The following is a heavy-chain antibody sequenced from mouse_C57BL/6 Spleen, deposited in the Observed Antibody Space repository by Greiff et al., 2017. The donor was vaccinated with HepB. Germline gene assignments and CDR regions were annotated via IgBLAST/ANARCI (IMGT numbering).Heavy chain of an antibody. D-gene: IGHD2-4*01. CDR1: GYTFTDYY. V-gene: IGHV1-26*01. J-gene: IGHJ4*01. Sequence: VQLKQSGPELVKPGASVKISCKASGYTFTDYYMNWVKQSHGKSLEWIGDINPNNGGTSYNQKFKGKATLTVDKSSSTAYMELRSLTSEDSAVYYCARSGLRREAYAMDYWGQGTSVTVSS. CDR3: ARSGLRREAYAMDY. CDR2: INPNNGGT.